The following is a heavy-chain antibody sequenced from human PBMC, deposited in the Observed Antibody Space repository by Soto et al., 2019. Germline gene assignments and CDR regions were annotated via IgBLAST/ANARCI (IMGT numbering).Heavy chain of an antibody. CDR2: ISANNGNT. V-gene: IGHV1-18*01. D-gene: IGHD3-3*01. CDR1: GYTFTDYG. J-gene: IGHJ4*02. CDR3: ARDEGSVGRVAPLTY. Sequence: QVQLVQSGAAVKKPGASVKVSCQASGYTFTDYGISWVRQAPGQGLGWMGWISANNGNTTKAQKLQGRVTLTRDTSTSAVYMELRSLRPDDTAVYYCARDEGSVGRVAPLTYWGQGTLVAVSS.